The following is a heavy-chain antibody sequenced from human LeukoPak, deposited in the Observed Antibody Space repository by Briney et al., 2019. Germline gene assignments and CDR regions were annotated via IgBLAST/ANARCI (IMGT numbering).Heavy chain of an antibody. V-gene: IGHV1-46*01. CDR1: GYTFTSYY. D-gene: IGHD6-19*01. J-gene: IGHJ4*02. CDR2: INPSGGST. Sequence: GASVKVSCKASGYTFTSYYMHWVRQAPGQGLEWMGIINPSGGSTSYAQKFQGRDTMTRDTSTSTVYMELSSLRSEDTAVYYCARGGLTWQWLVQGNFDYWGQGTLVTVSS. CDR3: ARGGLTWQWLVQGNFDY.